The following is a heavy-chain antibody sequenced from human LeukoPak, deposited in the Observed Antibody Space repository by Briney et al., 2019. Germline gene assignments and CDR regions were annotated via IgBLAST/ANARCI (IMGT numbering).Heavy chain of an antibody. CDR3: ARGRVWGSYRQNFDY. J-gene: IGHJ4*02. CDR2: IKHSGST. Sequence: SETLSLTCAVYGGSFSGYYWSWIRQPPGKGLEWIGEIKHSGSTNYNPSLKSRVTISVDTSKNQFSLKLSSVTAADTAVYYCARGRVWGSYRQNFDYWGQGTLVTVSS. V-gene: IGHV4-34*01. D-gene: IGHD3-16*02. CDR1: GGSFSGYY.